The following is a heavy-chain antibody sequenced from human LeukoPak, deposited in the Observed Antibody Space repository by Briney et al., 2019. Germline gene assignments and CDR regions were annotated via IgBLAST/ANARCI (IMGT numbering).Heavy chain of an antibody. D-gene: IGHD3-22*01. CDR2: ISGGGANT. Sequence: GGSLRLSCAASGFTFSNYAMSWVRQAPGKGLEWVSVISGGGANTYYADSVKGRFTISRDNSKNTVFLQMNSLSTEDTAVYSCFTGSAYYYDSWGQGTLVTVSS. CDR1: GFTFSNYA. J-gene: IGHJ5*01. CDR3: FTGSAYYYDS. V-gene: IGHV3-23*01.